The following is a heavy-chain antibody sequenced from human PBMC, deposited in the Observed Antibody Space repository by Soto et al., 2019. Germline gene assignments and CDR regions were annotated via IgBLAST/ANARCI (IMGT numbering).Heavy chain of an antibody. J-gene: IGHJ4*02. Sequence: QVQLVESGGGMVQPGKSLRLSCAVSGFTFRTYDMHWVRQAPGRGLEWVAVVSYDASYQNYVDSVKGRFTVSRDNSKNTLFLLMNSLRPEDTAVYYCAKVSISKSSAVTFDSWGRGTLVTVSS. CDR1: GFTFRTYD. D-gene: IGHD2-15*01. CDR2: VSYDASYQ. CDR3: AKVSISKSSAVTFDS. V-gene: IGHV3-30*18.